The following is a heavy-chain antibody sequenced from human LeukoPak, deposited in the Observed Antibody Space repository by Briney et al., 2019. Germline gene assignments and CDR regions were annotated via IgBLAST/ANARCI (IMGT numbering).Heavy chain of an antibody. D-gene: IGHD3-22*01. Sequence: ASVKVSCKASGGTFSSYATSWVRQAPGQGLEWMGGIIPIFGTANYAQKFQGRVTITADESTSTAYMELSSLRSEDTAVYYCARHPGYYDSSGYYPSFDYWGQGTLVTVSS. CDR1: GGTFSSYA. CDR2: IIPIFGTA. V-gene: IGHV1-69*13. CDR3: ARHPGYYDSSGYYPSFDY. J-gene: IGHJ4*02.